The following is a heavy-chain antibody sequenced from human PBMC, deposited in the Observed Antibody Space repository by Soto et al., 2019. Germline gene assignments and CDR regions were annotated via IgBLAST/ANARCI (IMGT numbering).Heavy chain of an antibody. CDR2: ISSSSSYI. CDR1: GFTFSSYS. J-gene: IGHJ4*02. CDR3: AREEEGYCSGGSCYHFDY. Sequence: GGSLRLSCAASGFTFSSYSMNWVRQAPGKGLEWVSSISSSSSYIYYADSVKGRFTISRDNAKNSLYLQMNSLRAEDTAVYYCAREEEGYCSGGSCYHFDYWGQGTLVTVSS. V-gene: IGHV3-21*01. D-gene: IGHD2-15*01.